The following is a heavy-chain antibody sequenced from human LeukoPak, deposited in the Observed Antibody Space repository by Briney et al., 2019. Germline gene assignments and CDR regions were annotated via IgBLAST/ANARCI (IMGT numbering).Heavy chain of an antibody. J-gene: IGHJ5*02. V-gene: IGHV1-2*02. CDR2: ISPTSGGT. CDR1: GYTFTGHY. D-gene: IGHD3-22*01. Sequence: GASVKVSCKASGYTFTGHYMHWVRQAPGQGFEWMGWISPTSGGTTYAQKFQGRVTMTRDTSISTAYMELSSLRSEDTAVYYCARDKRDDSSGSNWFDPWGQGTLVTVSS. CDR3: ARDKRDDSSGSNWFDP.